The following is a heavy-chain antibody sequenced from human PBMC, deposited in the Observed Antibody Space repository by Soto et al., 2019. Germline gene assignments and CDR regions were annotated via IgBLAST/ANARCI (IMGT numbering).Heavy chain of an antibody. V-gene: IGHV3-11*01. CDR3: AREVPYSSSSGPLDY. CDR2: ISSSGSTK. Sequence: QVELVESGGGLVKPGGSLRLSCAASGFSFSDSYMTWLRQAPGKGLEWVSHISSSGSTKYYADSVKGRFSISRDNAKNSLYLQMNSLRAEDSAVYFCAREVPYSSSSGPLDYWGQGTLVTVSS. J-gene: IGHJ4*02. D-gene: IGHD6-6*01. CDR1: GFSFSDSY.